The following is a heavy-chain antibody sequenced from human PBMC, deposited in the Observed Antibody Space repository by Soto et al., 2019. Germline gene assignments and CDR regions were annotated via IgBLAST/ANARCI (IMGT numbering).Heavy chain of an antibody. Sequence: VASVKVSCKASGGTFSSYAISWVRQAPGQGLEWMGGIIPIFGTANYAQKFQGRVTITADESTSTAYMELSSLRSEDTAVYYCARDRGTFSDYYYGMDVWGQGTTVTVSS. D-gene: IGHD3-10*01. CDR2: IIPIFGTA. V-gene: IGHV1-69*13. CDR3: ARDRGTFSDYYYGMDV. CDR1: GGTFSSYA. J-gene: IGHJ6*02.